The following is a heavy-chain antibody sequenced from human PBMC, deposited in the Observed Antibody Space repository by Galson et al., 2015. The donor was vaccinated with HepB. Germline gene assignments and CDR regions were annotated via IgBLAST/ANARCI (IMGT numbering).Heavy chain of an antibody. J-gene: IGHJ3*02. CDR2: FDPEDGET. V-gene: IGHV1-24*01. CDR3: ANAFRNDAFDI. Sequence: QSGAEVKKPGESLKISCKVSGYTLTELSMHWVRQAPGKGLEWMGGFDPEDGETIYAQKFQGRVTMTEDTSTDTAYMELSSLRSEDTAVYYRANAFRNDAFDIWGQGTMVTVSS. D-gene: IGHD1-14*01. CDR1: GYTLTELS.